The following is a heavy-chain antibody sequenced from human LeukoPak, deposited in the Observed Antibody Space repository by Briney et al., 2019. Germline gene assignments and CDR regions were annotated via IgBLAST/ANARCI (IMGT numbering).Heavy chain of an antibody. V-gene: IGHV1-69*13. J-gene: IGHJ4*02. D-gene: IGHD5-18*01. CDR2: ITPIFGTA. CDR3: ARVLRTQLEYYFDY. Sequence: ASVKVSCKASGGTFTSYAISWVRQAPGQGLEWMGGITPIFGTAKYTQKFQGRVTITADESTSTAYMELSSLRSEDTAFYYCARVLRTQLEYYFDYWGQGTLVTVSS. CDR1: GGTFTSYA.